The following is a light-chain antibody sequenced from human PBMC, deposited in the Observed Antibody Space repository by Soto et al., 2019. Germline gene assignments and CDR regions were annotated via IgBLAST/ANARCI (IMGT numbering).Light chain of an antibody. Sequence: EIVMMQSPATRSVSPGERATLSCRASLSVSSNLAWYQQKPGQAPRLLIYGASTRATSIPARFSGSGSGTEFTLTISSLQSEDFAVYYCQQYNNWWTFGQGTKVDIK. J-gene: IGKJ1*01. CDR1: LSVSSN. CDR3: QQYNNWWT. CDR2: GAS. V-gene: IGKV3-15*01.